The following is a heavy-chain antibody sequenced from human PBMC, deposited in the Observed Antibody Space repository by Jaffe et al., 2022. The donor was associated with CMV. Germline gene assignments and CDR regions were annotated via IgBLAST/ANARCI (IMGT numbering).Heavy chain of an antibody. CDR3: ARINNDGEGNYYYGMDV. J-gene: IGHJ6*02. CDR2: IDWDDDK. V-gene: IGHV2-70*01. Sequence: QVTLRESGPALVKPTQTLTLTCTFSGFSLSTSGMCVSWIRQPPGKALEWLALIDWDDDKYYSTSLKTRLTISKDTSKNQVVLTMTNMDPVDTATYYCARINNDGEGNYYYGMDVWGQGTTVTVSS. CDR1: GFSLSTSGMC. D-gene: IGHD3-10*01.